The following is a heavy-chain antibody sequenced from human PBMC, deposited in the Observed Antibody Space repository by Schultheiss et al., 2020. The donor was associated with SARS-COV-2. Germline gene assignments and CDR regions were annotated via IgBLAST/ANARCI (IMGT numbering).Heavy chain of an antibody. CDR2: INHSGST. CDR3: AREGAPYCSSTSCLI. Sequence: SQTLSLTCAVYGGSFSGYYWSWIRQPPGKGLEWIGEINHSGSTNYNPSLKSRVTISVDTSKNQFSLKLSSVTAADTAVYYCAREGAPYCSSTSCLIWGQGTMVTVSS. CDR1: GGSFSGYY. D-gene: IGHD2-2*01. V-gene: IGHV4-34*01. J-gene: IGHJ3*02.